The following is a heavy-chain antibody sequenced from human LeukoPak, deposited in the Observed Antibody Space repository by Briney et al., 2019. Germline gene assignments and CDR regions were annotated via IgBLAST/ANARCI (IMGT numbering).Heavy chain of an antibody. CDR3: AKAIADSYGSFNY. J-gene: IGHJ4*02. V-gene: IGHV3-23*01. CDR2: ISGSGGST. CDR1: GFTFSNYS. Sequence: GGSLRLSCAASGFTFSNYSMSWVRQVPGKGLEWVSAISGSGGSTFYADSVKGRFTISRDNSKKTLYLQMNSLRAEDTAVYYCAKAIADSYGSFNYWGQGTLVTVSS. D-gene: IGHD5-18*01.